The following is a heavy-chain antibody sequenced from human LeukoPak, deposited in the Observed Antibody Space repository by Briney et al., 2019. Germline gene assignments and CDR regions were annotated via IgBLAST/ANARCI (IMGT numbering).Heavy chain of an antibody. CDR3: ARALYYYGSGSLHQPFDY. D-gene: IGHD3-10*01. CDR1: GFTFSSYS. CDR2: FSPSGGGT. J-gene: IGHJ4*02. V-gene: IGHV3-21*01. Sequence: GGSLRLSCAASGFTFSSYSMNWVRQAPGKGLEWVSAFSPSGGGTYYADSVKGRFTISRDNAKNSLYLQMNSLRAEDTAVYYCARALYYYGSGSLHQPFDYWGQGTLVTVSS.